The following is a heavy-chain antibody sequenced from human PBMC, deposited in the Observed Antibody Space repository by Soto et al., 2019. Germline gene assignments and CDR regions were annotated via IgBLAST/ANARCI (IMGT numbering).Heavy chain of an antibody. D-gene: IGHD5-12*01. CDR1: GYTFTIYG. J-gene: IGHJ6*02. CDR2: ISPHNGNT. Sequence: QVQLVQSGGEVKKPGASVKVSCKASGYTFTIYGINWVRQAPGQGLEWMGWISPHNGNTNYAQKLQGRVTMTTDTSTSTAYMELRSLRSDDTAVYYCARALGYSGYAGMDVWGQGTTVTVSS. CDR3: ARALGYSGYAGMDV. V-gene: IGHV1-18*01.